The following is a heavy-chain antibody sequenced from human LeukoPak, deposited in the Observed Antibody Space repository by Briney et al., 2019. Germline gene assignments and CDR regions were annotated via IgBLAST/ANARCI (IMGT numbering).Heavy chain of an antibody. CDR3: ATPGGSGWHPLDY. J-gene: IGHJ4*02. V-gene: IGHV3-30*04. Sequence: GGSLRLSCAASGFTFSSYAMHWVRQAPGKGLEWVALISYDGSEKHYADSVKGRFTISRDHSKNTLYLQMNSLRPEDTAVYYCATPGGSGWHPLDYWGQGTLVTVPS. CDR2: ISYDGSEK. CDR1: GFTFSSYA. D-gene: IGHD6-19*01.